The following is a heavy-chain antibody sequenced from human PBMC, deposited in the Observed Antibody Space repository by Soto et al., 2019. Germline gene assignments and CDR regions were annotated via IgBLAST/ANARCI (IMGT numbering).Heavy chain of an antibody. V-gene: IGHV3-30*18. Sequence: QVQLVESGGGVVQPGRSLRLSCAASGFTFSSYGMHWVRQAPGKGLEWVAVISYDGSNKYYADSVKGRFTISRDNSKNTLYLQMSSLRAEDTAVYYGAKDRLGADYGGQGTLVTVSS. CDR1: GFTFSSYG. D-gene: IGHD1-26*01. CDR3: AKDRLGADY. CDR2: ISYDGSNK. J-gene: IGHJ4*02.